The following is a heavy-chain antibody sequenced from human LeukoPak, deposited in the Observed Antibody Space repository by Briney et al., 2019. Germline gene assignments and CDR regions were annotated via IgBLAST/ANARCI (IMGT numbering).Heavy chain of an antibody. V-gene: IGHV3-21*01. CDR1: GFTFSTYS. D-gene: IGHD1-7*01. CDR3: ARVANWNYGYYYYYMDV. J-gene: IGHJ6*03. CDR2: ISTSSSYI. Sequence: PGGSLRLSCAASGFTFSTYSMNWVRQALGKGLEWVSFISTSSSYIYSADSVKGRFSISRDNAKNSLYLQINSLRAEDTAVYYCARVANWNYGYYYYYMDVWGKGTTVTVSS.